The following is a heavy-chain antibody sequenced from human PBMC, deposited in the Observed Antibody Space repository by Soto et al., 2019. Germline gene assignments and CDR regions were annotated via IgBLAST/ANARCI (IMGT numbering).Heavy chain of an antibody. D-gene: IGHD6-6*01. CDR2: IYPGDSDT. J-gene: IGHJ3*02. CDR3: ARPSQYAFDI. V-gene: IGHV5-51*01. Sequence: GASVKVSCKVSGYTLTELSMHWVRQMPGKGLEWMGIIYPGDSDTRYSPSFQGQVTISADKSISTAYLQWSSLKASDTAMYYCARPSQYAFDIWGQGTMVTVSS. CDR1: GYTLTELS.